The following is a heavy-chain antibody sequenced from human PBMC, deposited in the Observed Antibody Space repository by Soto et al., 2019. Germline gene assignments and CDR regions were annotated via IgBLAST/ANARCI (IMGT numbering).Heavy chain of an antibody. V-gene: IGHV1-18*01. Sequence: ASAKVSCNAFGYTFDDFGITWVRQAPGHGLESLGWISAYNLNRHSAHKVQDRVTMITDTSASTAYLELRCLVSDDTAVYYCARVVGHGDFYESSPYYYFDYCGQG. CDR3: ARVVGHGDFYESSPYYYFDY. CDR2: ISAYNLNR. D-gene: IGHD3-22*01. J-gene: IGHJ4*02. CDR1: GYTFDDFG.